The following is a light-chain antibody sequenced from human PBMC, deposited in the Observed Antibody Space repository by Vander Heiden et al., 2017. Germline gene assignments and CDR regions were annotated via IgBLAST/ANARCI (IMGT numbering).Light chain of an antibody. V-gene: IGKV3-15*01. CDR3: QQYNNWPPWT. CDR2: DAS. Sequence: IVLTQSPASLPVSPGERATLSCRASQSVNNNLAWYQQKPGQAPRLLIYDASTRVTGIPGRVSGSGSGTEFTLSISSLQSEDFAVYYCQQYNNWPPWTFGQGTKVEVK. J-gene: IGKJ1*01. CDR1: QSVNNN.